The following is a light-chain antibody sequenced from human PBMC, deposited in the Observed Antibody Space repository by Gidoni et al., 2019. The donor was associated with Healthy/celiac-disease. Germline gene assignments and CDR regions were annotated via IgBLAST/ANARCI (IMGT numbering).Light chain of an antibody. CDR1: SSDVGGYNY. V-gene: IGLV2-8*01. J-gene: IGLJ1*01. Sequence: QSALTQPPSASGSPGQSVTISCTGASSDVGGYNYVSWYQQHPGKAPKLMIYEVSKRPSGVPDCFFGSKSGNTASLTVSGLQAEDEADYYCSSYAGSNNLGVFGTGTKVTVL. CDR2: EVS. CDR3: SSYAGSNNLGV.